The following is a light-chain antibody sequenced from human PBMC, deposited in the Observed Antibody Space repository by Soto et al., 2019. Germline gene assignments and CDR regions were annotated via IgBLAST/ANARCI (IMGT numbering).Light chain of an antibody. CDR1: QTISSW. CDR2: SAS. CDR3: QQSYNFPRT. V-gene: IGKV1-39*01. Sequence: DIQMTQSPSTLSGSVGDRVTITCRASQTISSWLAWYQQKPGQAPKLLISSASNVQSGVPSRFSGRGSGTEFTLTISGLQPEDSASYCCQQSYNFPRTFGQGTKVDIK. J-gene: IGKJ1*01.